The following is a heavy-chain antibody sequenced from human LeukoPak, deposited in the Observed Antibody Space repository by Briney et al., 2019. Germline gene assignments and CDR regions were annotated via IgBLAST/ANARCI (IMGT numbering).Heavy chain of an antibody. CDR3: ARDFWWLPDY. V-gene: IGHV3-7*03. D-gene: IGHD3-3*01. CDR2: INEDGSEK. CDR1: GFTFRSYW. J-gene: IGHJ4*02. Sequence: QAGGSLRLPCAASGFTFRSYWMSWVRQAPGKGLEWVANINEDGSEKYHVDSVKGRFTISRDNARNSLYLQMKSLRAEDMAVYFCARDFWWLPDYWGQGTLVTVSS.